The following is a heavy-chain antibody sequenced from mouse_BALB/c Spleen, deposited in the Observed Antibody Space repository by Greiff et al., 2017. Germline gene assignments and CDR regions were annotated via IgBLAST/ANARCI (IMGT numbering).Heavy chain of an antibody. D-gene: IGHD4-1*01. CDR3: ARDSLLGPGAMDY. CDR2: IRNKANGYTT. CDR1: GFTFTDYY. J-gene: IGHJ4*01. V-gene: IGHV7-3*02. Sequence: EVQRVESGGGLVQPGGSLRLSCATSGFTFTDYYMSWVRQPPGKALEWLGFIRNKANGYTTEYSASVKGRFTISRDNSQSILYLQMNTLRAEDSATYYCARDSLLGPGAMDYWGQGTSVTVSS.